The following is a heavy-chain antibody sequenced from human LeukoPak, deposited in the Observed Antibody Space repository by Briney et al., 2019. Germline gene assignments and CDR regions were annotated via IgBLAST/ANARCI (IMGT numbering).Heavy chain of an antibody. Sequence: ASVKVSCKASGGTFSSYAISWVRQAPGQGLEWMGGIIPIFGIANYAQKFQGRVTITADKSTSTAYMELSSLRSEDTAVYYCARDRQYSSSYAFDIWGQGTMVTVSS. D-gene: IGHD6-13*01. CDR1: GGTFSSYA. CDR3: ARDRQYSSSYAFDI. V-gene: IGHV1-69*10. CDR2: IIPIFGIA. J-gene: IGHJ3*02.